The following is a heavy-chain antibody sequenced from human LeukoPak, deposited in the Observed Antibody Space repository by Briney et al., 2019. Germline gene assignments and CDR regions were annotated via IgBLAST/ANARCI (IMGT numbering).Heavy chain of an antibody. CDR1: GGSISSYY. J-gene: IGHJ4*02. CDR3: ARLRGYSYGLRLYYFDY. CDR2: IYYSGST. Sequence: PSETLSLTCTVSGGSISSYYWSWIRQPPGKGLEWIGYIYYSGSTYYNPSLKSRVTISVDTSKNQFSLKLSSVTAADTAVYYCARLRGYSYGLRLYYFDYWGQGTLVTVSS. D-gene: IGHD5-18*01. V-gene: IGHV4-59*06.